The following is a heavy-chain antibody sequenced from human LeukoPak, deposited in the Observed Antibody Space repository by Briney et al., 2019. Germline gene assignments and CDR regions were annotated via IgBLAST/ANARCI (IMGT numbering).Heavy chain of an antibody. CDR1: GYTFTSYD. D-gene: IGHD3-9*01. CDR3: ARGYYDILTGDY. Sequence: VASVKVSCKASGYTFTSYDINWVRQATGQGPEWMGWMNPNSGNTGYAQKFQGRVTMTRNTSISTAYMGLSSLRSEDTAVYYCARGYYDILTGDYWGQGTLVTVSS. V-gene: IGHV1-8*01. J-gene: IGHJ4*02. CDR2: MNPNSGNT.